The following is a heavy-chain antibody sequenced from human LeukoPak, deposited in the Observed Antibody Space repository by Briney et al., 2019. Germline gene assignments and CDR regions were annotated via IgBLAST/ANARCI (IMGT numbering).Heavy chain of an antibody. CDR3: ANMGDGSSSLLGVNY. Sequence: SETLSLTCAVYGGSFSDYYWSWIRQPPGKGLEWIGEINHSGSTNYNPSLKSRVTISVDTAKNQFSLKLSSVTAADTAMYYCANMGDGSSSLLGVNYWGQGTQVTVSS. V-gene: IGHV4-34*01. CDR2: INHSGST. CDR1: GGSFSDYY. J-gene: IGHJ4*02. D-gene: IGHD2-2*01.